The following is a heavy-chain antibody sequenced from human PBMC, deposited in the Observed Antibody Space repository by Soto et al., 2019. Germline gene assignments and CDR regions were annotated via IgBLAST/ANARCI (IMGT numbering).Heavy chain of an antibody. V-gene: IGHV1-18*04. CDR2: VSGFSGNI. CDR3: ARGTSIDY. CDR1: GYTFATYG. D-gene: IGHD1-1*01. Sequence: ASVKVSCKAFGYTFATYGISWVRQAPGQGLEWMGWVSGFSGNIQYTQKFQGRVTMTADTSAATSYMELRILTSDDTAVYYCARGTSIDYWGQGTLVPVSS. J-gene: IGHJ4*02.